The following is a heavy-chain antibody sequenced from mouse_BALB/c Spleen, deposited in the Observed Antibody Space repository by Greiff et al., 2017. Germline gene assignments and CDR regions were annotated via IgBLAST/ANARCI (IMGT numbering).Heavy chain of an antibody. D-gene: IGHD2-2*01. CDR2: ISYSGST. J-gene: IGHJ1*01. Sequence: EVKLVESGPGLVKPSQSLSLTCTVTGYSITSDYAWNWIRQFPGNKLEWMGYISYSGSTSYNPSLKSRISITRDTSTNQFFLQLNSVTTEDTATYDSARVGYYWYFDVWGAGTTVTVSS. CDR3: ARVGYYWYFDV. CDR1: GYSITSDYA. V-gene: IGHV3-2*02.